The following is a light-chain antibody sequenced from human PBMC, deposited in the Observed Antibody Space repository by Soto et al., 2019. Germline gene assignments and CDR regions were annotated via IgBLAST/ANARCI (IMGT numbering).Light chain of an antibody. Sequence: DIQMTQSPSSLSASVGDRVTITCRASQSISDYLNWYQQKPGKAPRLLIYATSTLQSGVPSRFSGSGSGTDFTLTISSLQPEDFATYYCQQGYKIPPLTFGPGTKVDLK. V-gene: IGKV1-39*01. CDR2: ATS. CDR3: QQGYKIPPLT. CDR1: QSISDY. J-gene: IGKJ3*01.